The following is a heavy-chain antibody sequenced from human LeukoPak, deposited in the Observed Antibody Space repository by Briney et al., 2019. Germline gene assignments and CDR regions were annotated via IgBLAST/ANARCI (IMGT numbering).Heavy chain of an antibody. D-gene: IGHD5-12*01. V-gene: IGHV3-23*01. Sequence: PGGSLRLSCAASGFTFSSYAMSWVRQAPGKGLEWVSAISGSGGSTYYADSVKGRFTISRDNSKNTLYLHMNSLRAEDTAVYYCASSGYDYYYYGMDVWGQGTTVTVSS. J-gene: IGHJ6*02. CDR1: GFTFSSYA. CDR3: ASSGYDYYYYGMDV. CDR2: ISGSGGST.